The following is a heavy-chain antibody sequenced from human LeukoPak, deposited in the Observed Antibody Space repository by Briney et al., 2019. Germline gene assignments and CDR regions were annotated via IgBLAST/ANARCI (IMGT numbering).Heavy chain of an antibody. J-gene: IGHJ4*02. D-gene: IGHD6-19*01. CDR2: IIPIFGTA. CDR3: ARLWGIAVAGIYYFDY. CDR1: GGTFSSYA. V-gene: IGHV1-69*13. Sequence: SVKVSCKASGGTFSSYAISWVRQAPGRGLEWMGGIIPIFGTANYAQKFQGRVTITADESTSTAYMELSSLRSEDTAVYYCARLWGIAVAGIYYFDYWGQGTLVTVSS.